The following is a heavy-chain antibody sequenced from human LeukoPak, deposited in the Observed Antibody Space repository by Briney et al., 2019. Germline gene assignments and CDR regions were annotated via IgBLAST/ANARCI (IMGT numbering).Heavy chain of an antibody. Sequence: GEXXKISCKGSGYSFTSYWIGWVRPMPGKGMEWMGIIYPSDSDTRYSPSFQGQVTISADKSISTAYLQWSSLKASDTAMYYCARRSYSGYQDAFDIWGQGTMVTVSS. CDR2: IYPSDSDT. D-gene: IGHD5-12*01. CDR3: ARRSYSGYQDAFDI. CDR1: GYSFTSYW. V-gene: IGHV5-51*01. J-gene: IGHJ3*02.